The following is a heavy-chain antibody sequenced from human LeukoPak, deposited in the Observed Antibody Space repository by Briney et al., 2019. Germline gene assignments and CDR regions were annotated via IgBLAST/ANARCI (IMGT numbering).Heavy chain of an antibody. Sequence: GGSLRLSCAAAGFTFSNYPMSWVRQAPGKGLEWVSVISGTDGTTFYADSVKGRFTISRDNSKNTLSLQMNSLRVDDTAVYYCAKECALTPVHKFDSWGQGTLVTVSS. V-gene: IGHV3-23*01. D-gene: IGHD4-23*01. CDR2: ISGTDGTT. CDR3: AKECALTPVHKFDS. J-gene: IGHJ4*02. CDR1: GFTFSNYP.